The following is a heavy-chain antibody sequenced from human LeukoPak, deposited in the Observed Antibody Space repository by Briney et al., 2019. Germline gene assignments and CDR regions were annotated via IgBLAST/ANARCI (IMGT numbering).Heavy chain of an antibody. J-gene: IGHJ4*02. V-gene: IGHV3-53*01. Sequence: GGSLRLSCAASGFTVSSNYMSWVRQAPGKGLEWVSVIYSGSSTYYADSVKGRFTIPRDNSKNTLYLQMNSLRAEDTAVYYCARDKGVGATDYWGQGTLVTVSS. CDR2: IYSGSST. CDR3: ARDKGVGATDY. CDR1: GFTVSSNY. D-gene: IGHD1-26*01.